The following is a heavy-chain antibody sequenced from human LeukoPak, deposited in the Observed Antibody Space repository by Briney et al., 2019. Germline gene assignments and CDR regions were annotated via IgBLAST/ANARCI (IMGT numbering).Heavy chain of an antibody. CDR2: IIPILGIA. V-gene: IGHV1-69*04. CDR3: ARGTHSYGSVLFDY. D-gene: IGHD5-18*01. Sequence: ASAKVPCKASGGTFSSYAISWVRQAPGQGLEWMGRIIPILGIANYAQKFQGRVTITADKFTSTAYMELSSLRSEDTAVYYCARGTHSYGSVLFDYWGQGTLVTVSS. CDR1: GGTFSSYA. J-gene: IGHJ4*02.